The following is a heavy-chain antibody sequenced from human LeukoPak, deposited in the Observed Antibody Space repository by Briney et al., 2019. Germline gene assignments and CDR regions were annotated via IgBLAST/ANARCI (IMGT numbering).Heavy chain of an antibody. D-gene: IGHD3-3*01. CDR1: GGSIISSNYY. V-gene: IGHV4-39*01. CDR3: ASTLRFLPYRRFDY. Sequence: PSETLSLTCSVSGGSIISSNYYWGWIRQPPGKGLEWIGSIYQSGSGSSYYNPSLKSRVTISGDTSKNQFFLRLSSVTAADTAVYYCASTLRFLPYRRFDYWGQGTLSPSPQ. J-gene: IGHJ4*02. CDR2: IYQSGSGSS.